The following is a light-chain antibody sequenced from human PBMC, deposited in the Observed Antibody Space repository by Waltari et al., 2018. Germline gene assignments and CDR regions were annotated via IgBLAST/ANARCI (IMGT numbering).Light chain of an antibody. CDR1: QGISSY. CDR3: QQYYSYPLT. V-gene: IGKV1-8*01. J-gene: IGKJ4*01. CDR2: AAS. Sequence: AIRMTQSPSSFSASTVDRVTLTCRARQGISSYLAWYQQKPGKAPKLLIYAASTLQSGVPSRFSGSGSGTDFTLTISCLQSEDFATYYCQQYYSYPLTFDGGTKVEIK.